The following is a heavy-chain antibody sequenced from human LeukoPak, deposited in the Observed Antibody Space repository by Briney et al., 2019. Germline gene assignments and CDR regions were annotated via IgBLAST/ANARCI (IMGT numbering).Heavy chain of an antibody. D-gene: IGHD3-3*01. J-gene: IGHJ4*02. Sequence: SETLSLTCAVSGYSISSASYWGWIRQPPGKGLEWIGNIYHSGSPYYNPSLKSRVTISVDTSKNQFSLKLSSVTAADTAVYYCARPISSQGYFGVVIDWGQGTLVTVSS. CDR2: IYHSGSP. V-gene: IGHV4-38-2*01. CDR3: ARPISSQGYFGVVID. CDR1: GYSISSASY.